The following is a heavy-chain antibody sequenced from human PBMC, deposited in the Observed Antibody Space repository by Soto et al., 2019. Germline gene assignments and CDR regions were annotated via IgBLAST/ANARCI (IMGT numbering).Heavy chain of an antibody. Sequence: EVQLVESGGGLVQPGRSLRLSCGASGFTSDEYGMHWVRQAPGKGLEWVSGISWNSGTIGYADSVKGRFTISRDNAKNSLYLQMSSLRAEDTALYYCAKSTGGTANGMDVWGQGTTVTVSS. J-gene: IGHJ6*02. V-gene: IGHV3-9*02. CDR1: GFTSDEYG. CDR3: AKSTGGTANGMDV. CDR2: ISWNSGTI. D-gene: IGHD2-8*02.